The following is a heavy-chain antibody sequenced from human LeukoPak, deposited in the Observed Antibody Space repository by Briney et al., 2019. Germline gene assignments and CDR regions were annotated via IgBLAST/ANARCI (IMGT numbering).Heavy chain of an antibody. CDR3: ARDARDGYGGNPFGY. CDR1: GFTFSSYA. J-gene: IGHJ4*02. V-gene: IGHV3-23*01. Sequence: GGSLRLSCAASGFTFSSYAMYWVRQAPGKGLEWVSTIRGSGGTTYYADSVKGRFTISRDNSKNTLYLQMNSLRAEDTAVYYWARDARDGYGGNPFGYWGQGTLVTVSS. CDR2: IRGSGGTT. D-gene: IGHD4-23*01.